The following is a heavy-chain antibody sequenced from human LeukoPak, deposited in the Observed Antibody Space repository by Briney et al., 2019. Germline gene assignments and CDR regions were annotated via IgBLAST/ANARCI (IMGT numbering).Heavy chain of an antibody. V-gene: IGHV3-11*04. Sequence: PGRSLRLSCEPSGFIFSDYYMAWIRHAPGEGLEWISTIKGTGLTTYYADSLKGRVTISRDNDKNSLFLQMSSLRADDTAIYYCGRAGESRYMDGWGKGAAVT. CDR1: GFIFSDYY. CDR2: IKGTGLTT. J-gene: IGHJ6*03. CDR3: GRAGESRYMDG.